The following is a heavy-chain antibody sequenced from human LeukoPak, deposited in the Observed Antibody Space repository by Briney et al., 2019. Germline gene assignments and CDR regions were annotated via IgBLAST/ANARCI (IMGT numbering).Heavy chain of an antibody. CDR2: IYYSGST. D-gene: IGHD1-26*01. J-gene: IGHJ5*02. CDR3: AGTVGAPNWFDP. CDR1: GGSISSYY. V-gene: IGHV4-59*01. Sequence: PSETLSLTCTVSGGSISSYYWSWIRQPPGKGLEWIGYIYYSGSTNYNPSLKSRVTISVDTSKNQVSLKLSSVTAADTAVYYCAGTVGAPNWFDPWGQGTLVTVSS.